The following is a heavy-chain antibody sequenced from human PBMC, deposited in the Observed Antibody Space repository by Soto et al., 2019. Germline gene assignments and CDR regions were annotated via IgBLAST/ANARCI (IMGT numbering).Heavy chain of an antibody. J-gene: IGHJ3*01. CDR1: GLTISGKKY. V-gene: IGHV3-53*01. D-gene: IGHD1-1*01. CDR3: ATWHEREHAYDV. Sequence: DVQLVESGGGLIQPGESLRLSCAAFGLTISGKKYVAWVRQAPGKGLEWVSGLYDVDGSFYADSVRGRFTTSSDSSKTTVYLQMDYLRPDDTAVYYCATWHEREHAYDVWGQGTTVTVSS. CDR2: LYDVDGS.